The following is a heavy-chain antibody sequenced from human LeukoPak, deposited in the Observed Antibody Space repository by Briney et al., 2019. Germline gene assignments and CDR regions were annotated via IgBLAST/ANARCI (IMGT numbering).Heavy chain of an antibody. CDR3: ARDTESLWFGELFPLGY. V-gene: IGHV3-74*01. CDR2: INSDGSTT. CDR1: GFTFSSYA. D-gene: IGHD3-10*01. J-gene: IGHJ4*02. Sequence: GGSLRLSCAAFGFTFSSYAMHWVRQAPGKGLVWVSRINSDGSTTSYADSVKGRFTISRDNAKNTLYLQMNSLRAEDTAVYYCARDTESLWFGELFPLGYWGQGTLVTVSS.